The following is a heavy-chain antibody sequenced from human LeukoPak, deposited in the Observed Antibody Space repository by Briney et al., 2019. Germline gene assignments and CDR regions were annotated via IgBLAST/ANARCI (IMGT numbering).Heavy chain of an antibody. Sequence: ASVKVSFKASGYTFTSYYMHWVRQAPGQGLEWMGVINPSGGSTSYAQKFQGRVTMTRDTSTSTVYMELSSLRSEDTAVYYCARDPDTAMVIGSYYFDYWGQGTLVTVSS. V-gene: IGHV1-46*01. D-gene: IGHD5-18*01. CDR1: GYTFTSYY. J-gene: IGHJ4*02. CDR3: ARDPDTAMVIGSYYFDY. CDR2: INPSGGST.